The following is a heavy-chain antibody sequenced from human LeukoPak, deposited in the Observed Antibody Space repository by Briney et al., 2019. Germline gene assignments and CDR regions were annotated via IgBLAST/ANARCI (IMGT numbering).Heavy chain of an antibody. V-gene: IGHV3-30*03. Sequence: PGRSLRLSCAASGFTFSSYGMHWVRQAPGKGLEWVAVISYDGSNKYYAESVKGRFTISRDNSKNTLYLQMNSLRAEDAAVYYCARDKSGSYYVPVYWGQGTLVAVSS. CDR1: GFTFSSYG. CDR2: ISYDGSNK. D-gene: IGHD1-26*01. CDR3: ARDKSGSYYVPVY. J-gene: IGHJ4*02.